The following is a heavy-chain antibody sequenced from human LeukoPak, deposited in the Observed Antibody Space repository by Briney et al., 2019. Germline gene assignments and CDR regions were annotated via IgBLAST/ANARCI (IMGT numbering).Heavy chain of an antibody. V-gene: IGHV3-23*01. CDR2: ISGSGGST. CDR3: AKLLIRFLEWLARPSGAFDI. J-gene: IGHJ3*02. D-gene: IGHD3-3*01. CDR1: RFLYSRYA. Sequence: GVSVSLFCAVSRFLYSRYAMMCVREARGRGLEWVSAISGSGGSTYYADSVKGRFTISRDNSKKTLYLQMNSLRAEDTAVYYCAKLLIRFLEWLARPSGAFDIWGQGTMVTVSS.